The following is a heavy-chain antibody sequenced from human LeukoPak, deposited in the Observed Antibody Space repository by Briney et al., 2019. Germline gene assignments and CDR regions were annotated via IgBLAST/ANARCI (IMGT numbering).Heavy chain of an antibody. V-gene: IGHV5-51*01. CDR3: ARHFGTGTPFDY. Sequence: GEPLKISCQGSGYSFSNYWIAWVRQVPGKGLEWMGVTSDSDTRYSPCFEGQVTMSVDKSINTAYLQWSSLKASDTGMYYCARHFGTGTPFDYWGQGTLVTVSS. J-gene: IGHJ4*02. CDR1: GYSFSNYW. D-gene: IGHD3/OR15-3a*01. CDR2: TSDSDT.